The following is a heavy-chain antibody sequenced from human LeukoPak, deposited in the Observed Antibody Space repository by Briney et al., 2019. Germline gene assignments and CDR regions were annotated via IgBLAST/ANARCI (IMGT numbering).Heavy chain of an antibody. CDR2: ISGNGGNT. CDR3: AKDTSNWNSRHFDY. D-gene: IGHD1-7*01. V-gene: IGHV3-43*02. Sequence: GGSLRLSCAASGFTFDDYAMHWVRHVPGKGLEWVSLISGNGGNTYYADSVKGRFTISRDNSKNSLYLQMNSLRTEDTALYYCAKDTSNWNSRHFDYWGQGTLVTVSS. J-gene: IGHJ4*02. CDR1: GFTFDDYA.